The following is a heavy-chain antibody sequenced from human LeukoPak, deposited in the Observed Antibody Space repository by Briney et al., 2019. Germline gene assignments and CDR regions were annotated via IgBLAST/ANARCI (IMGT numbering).Heavy chain of an antibody. CDR1: GGSISIYY. CDR3: ARDRPFFDY. J-gene: IGHJ4*02. Sequence: SETLSLTCSVSGGSISIYYWSWIRQPPGRGLEWIGYIYNSGSTYYNPSLKSRVTISVDTSKNQFSLKLSSVTAADTAVYYCARDRPFFDYWGQGTLVTVSS. V-gene: IGHV4-59*12. CDR2: IYNSGST.